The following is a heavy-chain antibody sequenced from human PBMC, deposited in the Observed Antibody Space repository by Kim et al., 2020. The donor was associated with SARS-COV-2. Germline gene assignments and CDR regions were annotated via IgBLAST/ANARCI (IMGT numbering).Heavy chain of an antibody. CDR2: ISGSGGST. Sequence: GGSLRLSCAASGFTFSSYAMSWVRQAPGKGLEWVSAISGSGGSTYYADSVKGRFTISRDNSKNTLYLQMNSLRAEDTAVYYCAKGIGWLSPYYYGMDVWGQGTTVTVSS. D-gene: IGHD3-22*01. V-gene: IGHV3-23*01. CDR1: GFTFSSYA. CDR3: AKGIGWLSPYYYGMDV. J-gene: IGHJ6*02.